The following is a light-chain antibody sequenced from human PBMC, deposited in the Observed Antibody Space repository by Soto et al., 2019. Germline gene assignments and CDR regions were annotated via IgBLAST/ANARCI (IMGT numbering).Light chain of an antibody. Sequence: EIVLTQSPGTPSLSPGERATLSCRASQSVSSSYLAWYQQKPGQAPRLLTYGASSRATGIPDRFSGSGSGTDFTLTISRLEPEDFAVYYCQQYGSSPRTFGQGTKVDIK. CDR2: GAS. J-gene: IGKJ1*01. CDR3: QQYGSSPRT. CDR1: QSVSSSY. V-gene: IGKV3-20*01.